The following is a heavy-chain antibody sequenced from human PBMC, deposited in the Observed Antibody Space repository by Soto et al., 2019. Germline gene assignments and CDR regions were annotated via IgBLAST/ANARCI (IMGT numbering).Heavy chain of an antibody. J-gene: IGHJ4*02. CDR2: INAGNGNT. Sequence: QVQLVQSGAEVKKPGASVKVSCKASGYSFTSYAMHWVRQAPGQRLEWMGWINAGNGNTKYSQKFQGRVTITRDKAASTAYMELSILRSEDTAVYYCTIVSGYYYWDDWGQGTLVTVSS. CDR3: TIVSGYYYWDD. V-gene: IGHV1-3*01. CDR1: GYSFTSYA. D-gene: IGHD3-22*01.